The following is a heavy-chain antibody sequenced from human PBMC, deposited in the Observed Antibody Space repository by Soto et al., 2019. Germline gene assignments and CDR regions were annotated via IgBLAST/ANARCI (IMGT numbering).Heavy chain of an antibody. V-gene: IGHV4-59*12. J-gene: IGHJ4*02. CDR2: IYDNGIT. Sequence: QVVLQESGLGLVMPSETLSLTCSVSGRSITSYYWSWVRQPPGKGLAWIGYIYDNGITSQNPSLKSRVTMSADTSQNQFSLKLTSVTGADTAVYYCARTYDSNGYANEFDSWGQGILVTVTS. D-gene: IGHD3-22*01. CDR1: GRSITSYY. CDR3: ARTYDSNGYANEFDS.